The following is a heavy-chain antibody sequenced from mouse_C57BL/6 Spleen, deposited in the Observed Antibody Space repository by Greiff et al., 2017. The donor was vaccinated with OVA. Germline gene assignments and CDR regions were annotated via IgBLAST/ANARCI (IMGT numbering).Heavy chain of an antibody. D-gene: IGHD2-2*01. CDR3: ARAEPYGYEYWYFDD. CDR2: IYPGDGDT. CDR1: GYAFSSYW. Sequence: QVQLKESGAELVKPGASVKISCKASGYAFSSYWMNWVKQRPGKGLEWIGQIYPGDGDTNYNGKFKGKATLTADKSSSTAYMQLSSLTSEDSAVYFCARAEPYGYEYWYFDDWGTGTTVTVYS. J-gene: IGHJ1*03. V-gene: IGHV1-80*01.